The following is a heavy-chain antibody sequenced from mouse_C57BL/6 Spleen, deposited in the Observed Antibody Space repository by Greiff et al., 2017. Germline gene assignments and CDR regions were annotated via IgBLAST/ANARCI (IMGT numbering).Heavy chain of an antibody. CDR2: IHPNSGST. V-gene: IGHV1-64*01. J-gene: IGHJ4*01. CDR1: GYTFTSYW. Sequence: QVQLQQPGAELVKPGASVKLSCTASGYTFTSYWMHWVKQRPGQGLEWIGMIHPNSGSTNYNEKFKSKATLTVDKSSSTAYMQLSSLTSEDSAVYYCARGGGYYCAMDYWGQGTSVTVSS. CDR3: ARGGGYYCAMDY.